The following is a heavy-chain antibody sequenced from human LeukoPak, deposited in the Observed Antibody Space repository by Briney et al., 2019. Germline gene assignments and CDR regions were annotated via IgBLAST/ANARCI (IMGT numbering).Heavy chain of an antibody. CDR3: ARDYCSGGSCYSPGAFDI. J-gene: IGHJ3*02. CDR1: GYTFTSYY. V-gene: IGHV1-69*13. D-gene: IGHD2-15*01. CDR2: IIPIFGTA. Sequence: SVKVSCKASGYTFTSYYMHWVRQAPGQGLEWMGGIIPIFGTANYAQKFQGRVTITADESTSTAYMELSSLRSEDTAVYYCARDYCSGGSCYSPGAFDIWGQGTMVTVSS.